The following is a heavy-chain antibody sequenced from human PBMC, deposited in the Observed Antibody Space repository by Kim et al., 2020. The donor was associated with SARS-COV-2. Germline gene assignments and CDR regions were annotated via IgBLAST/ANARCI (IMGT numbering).Heavy chain of an antibody. CDR2: ISSSSDTI. V-gene: IGHV3-48*01. J-gene: IGHJ1*01. CDR3: AGDLDH. Sequence: GGSLRLSCAASGFTFSSYSMNWVRQAPGKGLEWISYISSSSDTIYYADSVKGRFTISRDNAKNSLYLQMNNLRAEDTAVYYCAGDLDHWAQRTLDTFSS. CDR1: GFTFSSYS.